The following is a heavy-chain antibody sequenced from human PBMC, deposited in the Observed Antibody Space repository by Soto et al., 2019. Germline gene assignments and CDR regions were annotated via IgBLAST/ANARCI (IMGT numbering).Heavy chain of an antibody. CDR1: GDSVSSNSAT. V-gene: IGHV6-1*01. CDR2: TYYRSRWFN. CDR3: ARLRGDSWFDF. Sequence: SQTLSLTCAISGDSVSSNSATWDCIRQSPSRGLEWLGRTYYRSRWFNDYAGSVKGRITINPATSNNQFSLQLTSLSPDDAAVYYCARLRGDSWFDFWGQGTRVTVSS. J-gene: IGHJ5*01.